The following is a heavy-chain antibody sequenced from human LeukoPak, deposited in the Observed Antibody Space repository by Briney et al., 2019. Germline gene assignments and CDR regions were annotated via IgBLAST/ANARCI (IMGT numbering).Heavy chain of an antibody. CDR2: IRYDGSNK. CDR1: GFTFSSYG. D-gene: IGHD3-9*01. V-gene: IGHV3-30*02. Sequence: GGSLRLSCAASGFTFSSYGMHWVRQAPGKGLEWVAFIRYDGSNKYYADSVKGRFTISRDNSKNTLYLQMNSLRAEDTAVYYCAKDTRYFDWSLLHYWGQGTLVTVSS. CDR3: AKDTRYFDWSLLHY. J-gene: IGHJ4*02.